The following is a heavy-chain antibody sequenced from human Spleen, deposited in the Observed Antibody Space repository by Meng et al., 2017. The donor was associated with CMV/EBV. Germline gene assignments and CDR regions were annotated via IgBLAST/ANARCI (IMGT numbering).Heavy chain of an antibody. CDR1: GGSFSGYY. V-gene: IGHV4-34*01. Sequence: SETLSLTCAVYGGSFSGYYWSWIRQPPGKGLEWIGEINHSGSTNYNPSLKSRVTISVDTSKNQFSLNLSSVSAADTAIYYCARGGRYYWFDPWGQGTLVTVSS. J-gene: IGHJ5*02. CDR2: INHSGST. CDR3: ARGGRYYWFDP. D-gene: IGHD3-10*01.